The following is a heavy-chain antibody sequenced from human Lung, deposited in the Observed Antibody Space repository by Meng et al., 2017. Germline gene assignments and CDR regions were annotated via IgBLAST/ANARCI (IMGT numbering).Heavy chain of an antibody. D-gene: IGHD4-11*01. CDR1: GGSFSYSC. V-gene: IGHV4-34*01. CDR2: INHSGST. CDR3: ARGPTTMAHDFDY. Sequence: QCGPGLLTPPAPRLLPGFVSGGSFSYSCWSWIRQPPGKGLEWIGEINHSGSTNYNPSLESRATISVDTSQNNLSLKLSSVTAADSAVYYCARGPTTMAHDFDYWGQGTLVTVSS. J-gene: IGHJ4*02.